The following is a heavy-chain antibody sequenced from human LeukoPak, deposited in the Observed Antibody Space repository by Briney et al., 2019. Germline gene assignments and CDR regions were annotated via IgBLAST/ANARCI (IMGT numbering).Heavy chain of an antibody. D-gene: IGHD2/OR15-2a*01. CDR3: ARDAILGAPTYYFDY. J-gene: IGHJ4*02. CDR1: GFTFSSYA. CDR2: ISSNGGST. V-gene: IGHV3-64*01. Sequence: GGSLRLSCAASGFTFSSYAMHWVRQAPGKGLEYVSAISSNGGSTYYANSVKGRFTISRDNSKNTLYLQMGSLRAEGMAVYFCARDAILGAPTYYFDYWGQGTLVTVSS.